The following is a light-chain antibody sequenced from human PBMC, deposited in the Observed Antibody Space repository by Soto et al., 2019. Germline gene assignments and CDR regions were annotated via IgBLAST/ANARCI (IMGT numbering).Light chain of an antibody. CDR1: QSVSSRY. J-gene: IGKJ1*01. CDR2: SAS. V-gene: IGKV3-20*01. Sequence: EIVLTQSPGTRSLSPGERGTRSCRTSQSVSSRYLAWYQQKPGQAPRLLIHSASSRATGIPDRFSGSGSATDFTLPISRLQPPDFAAYYCQQYGSSHPRTFGQGTKVDIK. CDR3: QQYGSSHPRT.